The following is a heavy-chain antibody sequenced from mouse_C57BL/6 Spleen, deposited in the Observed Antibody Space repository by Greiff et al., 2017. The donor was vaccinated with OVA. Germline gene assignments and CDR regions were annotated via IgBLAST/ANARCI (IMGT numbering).Heavy chain of an antibody. J-gene: IGHJ3*01. CDR3: ATLGFAY. Sequence: ESGPGLVKPSQSLSLTCSVTGYSITCGYYWNWIRQFPGNKLEWMGYISYDGSNNYNPSLKNRISITRDTSKNQFFLKLNSVTTEDTATYYCATLGFAYWGQGTLVTVSA. V-gene: IGHV3-6*01. CDR2: ISYDGSN. CDR1: GYSITCGYY. D-gene: IGHD4-1*01.